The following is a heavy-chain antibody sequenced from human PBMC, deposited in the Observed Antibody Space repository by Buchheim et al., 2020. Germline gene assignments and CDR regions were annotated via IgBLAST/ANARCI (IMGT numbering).Heavy chain of an antibody. J-gene: IGHJ4*02. D-gene: IGHD3-10*01. CDR3: AKTYYYGSCSYYQRQYYFDY. V-gene: IGHV3-30*18. Sequence: QVQLVESGGGVVQPGRSLRLSCVASGFTFRSNAMHWVRQAPGKGLEWVALISYDGSNEYYADSVKGRFTISRENSKNTPYLQMNSLRAEDTAVYYCAKTYYYGSCSYYQRQYYFDYWGQRTL. CDR1: GFTFRSNA. CDR2: ISYDGSNE.